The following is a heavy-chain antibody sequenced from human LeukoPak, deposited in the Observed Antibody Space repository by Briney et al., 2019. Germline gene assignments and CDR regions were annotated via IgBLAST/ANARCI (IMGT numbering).Heavy chain of an antibody. CDR2: INHSGGT. Sequence: SETLSLTCAVYGGSFSDYHWSWIRQPPGKGLEWIGEINHSGGTNYNPSLKSRVTISVDTSKNQFSLKLSSVTAADTAVYYCARGVIAAAGTVDWFDPWGQGTLVTVSS. CDR1: GGSFSDYH. V-gene: IGHV4-34*01. J-gene: IGHJ5*02. D-gene: IGHD6-13*01. CDR3: ARGVIAAAGTVDWFDP.